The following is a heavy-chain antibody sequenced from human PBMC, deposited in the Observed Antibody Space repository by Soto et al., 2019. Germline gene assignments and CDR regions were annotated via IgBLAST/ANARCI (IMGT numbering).Heavy chain of an antibody. D-gene: IGHD3-10*01. Sequence: EVQLLESGGGLVQPGGSLRLSCAASGFTFSSYAMSWVRQAPGKGLEWVSAISGSGGSTYYADSVKGRFTISRDNSKNTLYLQMNSLRAEDTAVYYCAKDPPYGSVPTEYFDYWGQGTLVTVSS. V-gene: IGHV3-23*01. CDR1: GFTFSSYA. CDR3: AKDPPYGSVPTEYFDY. CDR2: ISGSGGST. J-gene: IGHJ4*02.